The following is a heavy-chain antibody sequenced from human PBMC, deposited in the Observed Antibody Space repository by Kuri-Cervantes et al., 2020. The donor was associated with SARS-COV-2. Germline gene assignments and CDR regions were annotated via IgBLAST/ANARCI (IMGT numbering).Heavy chain of an antibody. CDR1: GYTFTGYY. V-gene: IGHV1-2*02. D-gene: IGHD2-2*01. Sequence: ASVKVSCKASGYTFTGYYMHWVRQAPGQGLEWMGWINPNSGGTNYAQKFQGRVTMTRDTSISTAYMELSRLRSDDTAVYYCARVPAAMDAFDIWGQGTMVTVSS. CDR3: ARVPAAMDAFDI. CDR2: INPNSGGT. J-gene: IGHJ3*02.